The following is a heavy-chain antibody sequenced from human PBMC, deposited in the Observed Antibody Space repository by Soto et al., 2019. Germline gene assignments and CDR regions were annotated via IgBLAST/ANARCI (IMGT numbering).Heavy chain of an antibody. V-gene: IGHV3-74*01. CDR2: INSDGSST. D-gene: IGHD2-2*01. Sequence: GGSLRLSCAASGFTFSGYWMHWVRQAPGKGLVWVSRINSDGSSTSYADSVKGRFTISRDNAKNTLYLQMNSLRAEDTAVYYCARADCSSTSWYEDAFDIWGQGTMVTVSS. CDR3: ARADCSSTSWYEDAFDI. J-gene: IGHJ3*02. CDR1: GFTFSGYW.